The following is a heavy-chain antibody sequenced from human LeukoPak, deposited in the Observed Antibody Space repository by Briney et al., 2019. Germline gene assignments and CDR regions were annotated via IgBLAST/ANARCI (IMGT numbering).Heavy chain of an antibody. V-gene: IGHV3-23*01. D-gene: IGHD2-21*02. CDR2: ISGSGGST. Sequence: HPGGSLRLSCAASGFTFSSYAMSWVRQAPGKGLEWVSAISGSGGSTYYADSVKGRFTISRDNSKNTLYLQMNSLRAEDTAVYYCAKGEAYCGGCCYSGYYYGMDVWGQGTTVTVCS. CDR1: GFTFSSYA. J-gene: IGHJ6*02. CDR3: AKGEAYCGGCCYSGYYYGMDV.